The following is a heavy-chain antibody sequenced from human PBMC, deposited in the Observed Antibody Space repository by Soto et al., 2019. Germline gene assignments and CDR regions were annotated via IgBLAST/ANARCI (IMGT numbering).Heavy chain of an antibody. CDR1: GYTFTSYG. V-gene: IGHV1-18*01. J-gene: IGHJ6*02. CDR2: ISAYNGNT. D-gene: IGHD2-2*01. CDR3: ARGGKGLILGYCSSTSCWDYYYGMDV. Sequence: ASVKVSCKASGYTFTSYGISWVRQAPGQGLEWMGWISAYNGNTNYAQKLQGRVTMTTDTSTSTAYMELRSLRSDDTAVYYCARGGKGLILGYCSSTSCWDYYYGMDVWGQGTTVTVSS.